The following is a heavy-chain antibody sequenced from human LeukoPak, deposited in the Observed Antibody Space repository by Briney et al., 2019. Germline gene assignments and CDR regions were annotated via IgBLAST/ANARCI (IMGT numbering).Heavy chain of an antibody. D-gene: IGHD1-26*01. Sequence: SQTLSLTCTVSGGSISSGGYYWSWIRQPPGKGLEWIGYIYHSGSTYYNPSLKSRVTISVDRSKNQFSLKLSSVTAADTAVYYCARTYSGSYFGYWGQGTLVTVSS. J-gene: IGHJ4*02. CDR3: ARTYSGSYFGY. V-gene: IGHV4-30-2*01. CDR1: GGSISSGGYY. CDR2: IYHSGST.